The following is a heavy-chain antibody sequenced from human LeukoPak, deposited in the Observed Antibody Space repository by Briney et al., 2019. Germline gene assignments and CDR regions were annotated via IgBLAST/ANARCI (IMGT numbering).Heavy chain of an antibody. CDR2: VSSDGTT. Sequence: PSETLSLTCSVSGDSVTSYYLSWIRQPPGKGLEWVGYVSSDGTTNYTPSLRSRVIMSVDTAKNHISLSLTSLTAADTAIYYCARLDCTGDGCYNHWGQGTLVTVSS. V-gene: IGHV4-59*08. CDR1: GDSVTSYY. J-gene: IGHJ4*02. D-gene: IGHD2-8*02. CDR3: ARLDCTGDGCYNH.